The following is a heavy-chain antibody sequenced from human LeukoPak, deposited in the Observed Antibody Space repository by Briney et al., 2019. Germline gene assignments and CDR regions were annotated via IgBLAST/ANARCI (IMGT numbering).Heavy chain of an antibody. V-gene: IGHV3-30*02. J-gene: IGHJ4*02. CDR3: AKDPRRGRFGQFGLDY. CDR2: IRYDGSNR. CDR1: GFTFTNYG. Sequence: GGSLRLSCVESGFTFTNYGMHWVRQAPGKGLEWVAFIRYDGSNRYYADSIKGRFTISRDNSKNTVYLQMNSLRAEDTAVYYCAKDPRRGRFGQFGLDYWGQGTLVTVSS. D-gene: IGHD3-10*01.